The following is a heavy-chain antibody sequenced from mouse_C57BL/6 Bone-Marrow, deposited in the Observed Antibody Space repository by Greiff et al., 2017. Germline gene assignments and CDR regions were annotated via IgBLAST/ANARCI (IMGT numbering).Heavy chain of an antibody. CDR1: GYTFTSYW. CDR2: IDPSASYT. D-gene: IGHD1-2*01. CDR3: ASDTTAYAMDY. J-gene: IGHJ4*01. V-gene: IGHV1-69*01. Sequence: VQLQQPGAELVMPGASVKLSCKASGYTFTSYWMHWVKQRPGQGLEWIGEIDPSASYTNYNQKFKGKSTLTVDKSSSTAYMQLSSLTSEDSAVYYCASDTTAYAMDYWGQGTSVTVSS.